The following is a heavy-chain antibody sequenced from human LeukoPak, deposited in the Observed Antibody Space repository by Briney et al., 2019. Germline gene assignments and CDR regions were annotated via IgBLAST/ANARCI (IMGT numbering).Heavy chain of an antibody. CDR2: MSYNGQIT. Sequence: PGRSLRLSCAASGFTFSSYGMHWVRQAPGKGLEWVAVMSYNGQITYYADSVKGRFTISRENSKNTLYLQMNSLRADDTSVYYCAKPRVILTGYLYYGMDVWGQGTTVTVSS. V-gene: IGHV3-30*18. J-gene: IGHJ6*02. CDR1: GFTFSSYG. D-gene: IGHD3-9*01. CDR3: AKPRVILTGYLYYGMDV.